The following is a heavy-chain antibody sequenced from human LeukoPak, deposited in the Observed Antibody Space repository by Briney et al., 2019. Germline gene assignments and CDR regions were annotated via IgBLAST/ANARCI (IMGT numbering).Heavy chain of an antibody. J-gene: IGHJ4*02. Sequence: GGSLRLSCEASGFSFRSYAMTWVRQAPGKGLEWVSGITGSGDSTYYGDSVKGRFTISRDNSKNTLFLQMNSLRAEDTAVYYCAKAGGWYAYYFDFWGQGTLDTVSS. D-gene: IGHD6-19*01. CDR2: ITGSGDST. CDR3: AKAGGWYAYYFDF. V-gene: IGHV3-23*01. CDR1: GFSFRSYA.